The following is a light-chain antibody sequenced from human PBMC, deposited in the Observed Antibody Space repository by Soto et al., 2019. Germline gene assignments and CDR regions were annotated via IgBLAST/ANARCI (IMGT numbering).Light chain of an antibody. V-gene: IGLV2-11*01. Sequence: QSALTQPRSVSGSPGQSVTISCTGTSSDVGGYKYVSWYQQHPGKAPKLMIYDVSERPSGIPHRFSGSKSGNTASLTISGLRAEDEADYYCCSYAGSYTFVFGTGTKLTVL. CDR2: DVS. CDR3: CSYAGSYTFV. J-gene: IGLJ1*01. CDR1: SSDVGGYKY.